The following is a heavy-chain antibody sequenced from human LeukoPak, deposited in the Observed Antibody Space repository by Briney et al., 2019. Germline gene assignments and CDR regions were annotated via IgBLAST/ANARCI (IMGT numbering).Heavy chain of an antibody. D-gene: IGHD4-23*01. CDR3: AKATWAVVTNDYYFDY. V-gene: IGHV3-23*01. CDR2: ISGSGGST. CDR1: GFTFSSYG. J-gene: IGHJ4*02. Sequence: PGGSLRLSCAASGFTFSSYGMSWVRQAPGKGLEWVPAISGSGGSTYYADSVKGRFTISRDNSKNTLYLQMNSLRAEDTAVYYCAKATWAVVTNDYYFDYWGQGTLVTVSS.